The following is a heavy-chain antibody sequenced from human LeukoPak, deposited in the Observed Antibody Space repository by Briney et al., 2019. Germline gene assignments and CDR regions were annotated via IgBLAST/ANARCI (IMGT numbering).Heavy chain of an antibody. J-gene: IGHJ4*02. V-gene: IGHV4-39*01. D-gene: IGHD2-8*02. Sequence: SETLSLTCTVSGGSISSGYYWGWIRQPPGKGLEWIGSIYYSGSTYYNPSLRSRVTISVDTSKNQFSLKLSSVTAADTAVYYCARPGGGPTDYWGQGTLVTVSS. CDR1: GGSISSGYY. CDR2: IYYSGST. CDR3: ARPGGGPTDY.